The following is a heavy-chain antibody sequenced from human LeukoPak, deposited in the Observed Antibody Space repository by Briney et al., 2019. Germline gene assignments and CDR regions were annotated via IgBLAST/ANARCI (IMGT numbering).Heavy chain of an antibody. Sequence: ASVKVSCKTSGYTFTRYGISWVRQAPGQGLEWLGWISGYNGNTDYAQNYQGRVTMTTDTSTSTAYMELRSLRSDDTAVYYCARDTYTTATAMDVWGKGTTVTVSS. CDR1: GYTFTRYG. D-gene: IGHD4-17*01. V-gene: IGHV1-18*04. CDR3: ARDTYTTATAMDV. CDR2: ISGYNGNT. J-gene: IGHJ6*03.